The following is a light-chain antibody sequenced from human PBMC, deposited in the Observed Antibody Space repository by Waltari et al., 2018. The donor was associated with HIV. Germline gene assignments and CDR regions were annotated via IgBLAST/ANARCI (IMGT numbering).Light chain of an antibody. J-gene: IGKJ4*01. CDR1: QSVSSN. Sequence: EIVMMQSPATLSVSPGERATLSCRASQSVSSNLAWYQQKPGQAPRLLIYGVSTRATGIPARFSGSGSGTEFTLTISSLQSEDFAVYYCQQYNKWPLTFGGGTKVEIK. V-gene: IGKV3D-15*01. CDR2: GVS. CDR3: QQYNKWPLT.